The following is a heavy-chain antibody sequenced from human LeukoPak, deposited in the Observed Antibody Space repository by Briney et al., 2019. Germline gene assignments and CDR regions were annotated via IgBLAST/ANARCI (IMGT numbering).Heavy chain of an antibody. CDR2: IYHSGST. D-gene: IGHD3-16*01. CDR3: ARVVWGVVVNLTRDAFDI. Sequence: SETLSLTCAVSGGSISSGGYSWSWIRQPPGKGLEWIGYIYHSGSTYYNPSLKSRVTISVDRSKNQFSLKLSSVTAADTAVYYCARVVWGVVVNLTRDAFDIWGQGTMVTVSS. J-gene: IGHJ3*02. V-gene: IGHV4-30-2*01. CDR1: GGSISSGGYS.